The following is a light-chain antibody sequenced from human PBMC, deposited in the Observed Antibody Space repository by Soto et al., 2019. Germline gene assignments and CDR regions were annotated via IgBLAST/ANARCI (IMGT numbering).Light chain of an antibody. CDR2: EVS. V-gene: IGLV2-8*01. CDR1: SSDVGGYNY. Sequence: QSVLTQPPSASGSPGQSVTISCTGTSSDVGGYNYVSWYQQHPGKAPKLMIYEVSTRPSGVPDRFSGSKSGNMASLTVSGLQAEDEADYYCSSYAGSNNLVFGGGTKLTVL. J-gene: IGLJ2*01. CDR3: SSYAGSNNLV.